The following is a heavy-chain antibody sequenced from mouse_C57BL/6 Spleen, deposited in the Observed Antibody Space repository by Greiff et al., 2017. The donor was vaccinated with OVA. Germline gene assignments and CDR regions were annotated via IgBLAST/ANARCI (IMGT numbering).Heavy chain of an antibody. D-gene: IGHD3-2*02. J-gene: IGHJ3*01. CDR1: GFTFTSYW. CDR3: ARSYTAQAKAWFAY. CDR2: IYPGSGST. V-gene: IGHV1-55*01. Sequence: QVQLQQSGAELVKPGASVKMSCKASGFTFTSYWINWVKQRPGQGLEWLGDIYPGSGSTNDNEKFKSKATLTVDTSSSTAYMQLSSLTSEDSAVYDDARSYTAQAKAWFAYWGQGTLVTVSA.